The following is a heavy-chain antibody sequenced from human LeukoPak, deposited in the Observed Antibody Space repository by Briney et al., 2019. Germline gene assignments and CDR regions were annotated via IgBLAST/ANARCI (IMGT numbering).Heavy chain of an antibody. V-gene: IGHV3-21*01. J-gene: IGHJ6*03. Sequence: GGSLRLSCAASGLTFSSYSMNWVRQAPGKGLEWVSSMSSSSSYIYSADSVKGRFTISRDNAKNSLYLQMHSLRAEDTAVYYCAREQKHYYYYYYMDVWGKGTTVTVSS. CDR2: MSSSSSYI. CDR3: AREQKHYYYYYYMDV. CDR1: GLTFSSYS.